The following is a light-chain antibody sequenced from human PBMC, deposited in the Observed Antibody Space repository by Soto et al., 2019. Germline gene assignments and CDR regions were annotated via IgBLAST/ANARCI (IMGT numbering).Light chain of an antibody. CDR3: QQYNNWPYT. J-gene: IGKJ2*01. CDR1: QSVSSN. V-gene: IGKV3-15*01. Sequence: EIVMTQSPATLSVSPGERATLSCRASQSVSSNFAWYQQKPGQAPRLLIYGASTRATGIPARFSGSGSGTEFTLTISSLQSEDFAVYYCQQYNNWPYTFGQGTMLEIK. CDR2: GAS.